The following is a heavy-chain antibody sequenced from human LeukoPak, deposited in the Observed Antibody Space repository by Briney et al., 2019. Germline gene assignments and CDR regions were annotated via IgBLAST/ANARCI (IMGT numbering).Heavy chain of an antibody. CDR2: ISGSGGSA. V-gene: IGHV3-23*01. CDR3: AKWMQLEPIDY. D-gene: IGHD1-1*01. J-gene: IGHJ4*02. Sequence: PGGSLRLSCAASGFTISSYAMSWVRQAPGKGLEWVSAISGSGGSAYYADSVKGRFTISRYNSKNTLYLQMNSLRADDTAVYYCAKWMQLEPIDYWGQGTLVTVSS. CDR1: GFTISSYA.